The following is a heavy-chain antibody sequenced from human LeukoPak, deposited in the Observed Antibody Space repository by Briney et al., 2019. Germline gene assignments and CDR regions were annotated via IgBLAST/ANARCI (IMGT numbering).Heavy chain of an antibody. CDR1: GFTFRDYY. CDR2: ISRSGDSL. J-gene: IGHJ6*02. D-gene: IGHD3-9*01. CDR3: AREVIIFPDYYYYGMDV. Sequence: PGGSLRLSCAASGFTFRDYYMTWIRQAPGKGLEWIAYISRSGDSLYYVDSVEGRFTISRDNAKNSLYLQMNSLRAEDTAVYYCAREVIIFPDYYYYGMDVWGQGTTVTVSS. V-gene: IGHV3-11*01.